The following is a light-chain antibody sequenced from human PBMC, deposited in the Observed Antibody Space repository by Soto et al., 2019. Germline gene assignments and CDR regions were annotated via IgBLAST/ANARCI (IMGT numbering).Light chain of an antibody. CDR3: LLYGVSPPAYS. CDR1: QSVSSN. J-gene: IGKJ2*01. V-gene: IGKV3-20*01. CDR2: GAF. Sequence: EIVMTQSPATLSVSPGERATLSCRASQSVSSNLAWYQQKPGQAPRLLIYGAFNRATGIPDRFSGSGSATDFLLTISRLEPADFALYYCLLYGVSPPAYSFAQGT.